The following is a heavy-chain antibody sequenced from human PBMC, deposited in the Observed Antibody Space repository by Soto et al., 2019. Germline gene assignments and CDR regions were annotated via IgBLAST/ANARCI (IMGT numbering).Heavy chain of an antibody. J-gene: IGHJ4*02. CDR3: ARSGGSINFDY. CDR2: IQGSGNT. CDR1: GGSISSYY. Sequence: SETLSLTCSVSGGSISSYYWSWIRQPAGKGLEWIGRIQGSGNTNYNPSLKSRVTMSGDTSKNQFSLKLSSVTAADTAVYYCARSGGSINFDYWGQGTLVTVSS. V-gene: IGHV4-4*07. D-gene: IGHD1-26*01.